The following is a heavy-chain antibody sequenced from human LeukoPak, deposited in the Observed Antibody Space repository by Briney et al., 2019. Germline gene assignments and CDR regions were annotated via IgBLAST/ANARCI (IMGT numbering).Heavy chain of an antibody. CDR2: TYYRSKWYY. CDR3: ARNEGNTGWYTFDY. CDR1: GDSVSSKNGA. J-gene: IGHJ4*02. D-gene: IGHD6-19*01. Sequence: SQSLSLTCAISGDSVSSKNGAWNWIRQSPSRGLEWLGRTYYRSKWYYDYAESMKGRVTINPDTSKNQFSLQLNSVTPEDTAVYYCARNEGNTGWYTFDYWGQGSLVTVTS. V-gene: IGHV6-1*01.